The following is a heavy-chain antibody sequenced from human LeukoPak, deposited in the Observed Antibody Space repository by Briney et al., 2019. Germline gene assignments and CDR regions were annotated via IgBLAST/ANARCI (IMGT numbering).Heavy chain of an antibody. Sequence: GGSLRLSCAASGFTFSNYDMHWVRQATGKGREWVSGIDTAGDTYYPGSVKGRFTISRQDAKNSLYLQMNNLRAGDTAVYYCARVRVDRGYAYFDYWGQGTLVTVSS. V-gene: IGHV3-13*01. D-gene: IGHD5-18*01. CDR3: ARVRVDRGYAYFDY. CDR2: IDTAGDT. J-gene: IGHJ4*02. CDR1: GFTFSNYD.